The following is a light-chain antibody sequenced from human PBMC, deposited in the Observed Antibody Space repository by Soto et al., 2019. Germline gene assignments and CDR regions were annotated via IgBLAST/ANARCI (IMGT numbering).Light chain of an antibody. Sequence: ENVLTQSQVTLSVSPGDRATLSCRASQSVSSNLAWYQQKPGQAPSLLIYGAFTRATGIPARFSGTGSGTEFTLTISSLQSEDFALYYCQQYNDWPLTFGQGTKVDIK. CDR3: QQYNDWPLT. CDR2: GAF. V-gene: IGKV3-15*01. J-gene: IGKJ1*01. CDR1: QSVSSN.